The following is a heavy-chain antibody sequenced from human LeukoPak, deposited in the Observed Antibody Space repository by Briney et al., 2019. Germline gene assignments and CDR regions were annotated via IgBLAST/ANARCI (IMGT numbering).Heavy chain of an antibody. CDR1: GYTFTNYN. V-gene: IGHV1-46*01. D-gene: IGHD3-10*01. Sequence: ASVKVSCKASGYTFTNYNIHWVRQAPGQGLEWMGIINSSGGSTNYAQKFQGRLTMTRDMFTSTVYMELGSLRSEDTAVYYCARLRGSGTSFDYWGQGTLVTVSS. J-gene: IGHJ4*02. CDR3: ARLRGSGTSFDY. CDR2: INSSGGST.